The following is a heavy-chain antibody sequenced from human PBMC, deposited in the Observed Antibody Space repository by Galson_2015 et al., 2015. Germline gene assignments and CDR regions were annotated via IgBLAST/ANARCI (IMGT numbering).Heavy chain of an antibody. Sequence: SETLSLTCTVSGGSISSSSWRNYSWSWIRQSPGERLEWIGYIHYSGSTNYNPSLQSRVTISLDTSKNHFSLKLTSVTAADTAVYYCVGGSSWYYFDYWGQGILVTVPS. CDR2: IHYSGST. CDR3: VGGSSWYYFDY. J-gene: IGHJ4*02. V-gene: IGHV4-61*03. CDR1: GGSISS. D-gene: IGHD6-13*01.